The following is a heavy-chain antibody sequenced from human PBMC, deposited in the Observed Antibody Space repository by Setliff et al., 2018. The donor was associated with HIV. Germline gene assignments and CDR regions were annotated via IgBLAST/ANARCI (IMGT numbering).Heavy chain of an antibody. CDR3: ARGRTQWPNYNYFDP. V-gene: IGHV4-39*07. D-gene: IGHD6-19*01. Sequence: SETLSLTCSVSGASISSNSYYWGWIRQPPGKGLEWVGSIYYNGNTFYNQSLQSRVTISLDTSKNQFSLELSSLTAADTAVYYCARGRTQWPNYNYFDPWGLGTLVTV. J-gene: IGHJ5*02. CDR2: IYYNGNT. CDR1: GASISSNSYY.